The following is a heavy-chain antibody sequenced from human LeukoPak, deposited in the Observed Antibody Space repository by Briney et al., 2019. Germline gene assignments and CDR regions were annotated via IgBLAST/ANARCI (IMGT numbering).Heavy chain of an antibody. CDR3: AREPKPERLAPVVPFDI. CDR1: GGTFSSYA. V-gene: IGHV1-69*13. CDR2: IIPIFGTA. D-gene: IGHD5-12*01. J-gene: IGHJ3*02. Sequence: SVKVSCKASGGTFSSYAISWVRQAPGQGLEWMGGIIPIFGTANYAHQFQGRVTITADESTSTAYMELSSLRSEDTAVYYCAREPKPERLAPVVPFDIWGQGTMVTVSS.